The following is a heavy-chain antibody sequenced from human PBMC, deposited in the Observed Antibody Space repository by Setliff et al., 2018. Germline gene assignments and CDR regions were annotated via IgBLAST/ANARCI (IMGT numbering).Heavy chain of an antibody. Sequence: SETLSLTCTVSGGSISSSSYYWGWIRQPPGKGLEWIGSIYYSGSTYYNPSLKSRVTISVDTSKNQFYLKLSSVTVADTAVYYCARVGGYYYYYYGMDVWGQGTTVTVSS. J-gene: IGHJ6*02. CDR2: IYYSGST. CDR1: GGSISSSSYY. V-gene: IGHV4-39*07. CDR3: ARVGGYYYYYYGMDV.